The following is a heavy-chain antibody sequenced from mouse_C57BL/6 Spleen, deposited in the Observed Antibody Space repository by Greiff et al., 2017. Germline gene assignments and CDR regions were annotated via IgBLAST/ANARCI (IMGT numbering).Heavy chain of an antibody. Sequence: QVQLQQPGAELVRPGSSVKLSCKASGYTFTSYWMDWVKQRPGQGLEWIGNIYPSDSETHYNQKFKDKATLTVDKSSSTAYMQLSSLTSEDSAVYYCARENHRDFDYWGQGTTLTVSS. CDR2: IYPSDSET. CDR3: ARENHRDFDY. CDR1: GYTFTSYW. V-gene: IGHV1-61*01. J-gene: IGHJ2*01. D-gene: IGHD2-14*01.